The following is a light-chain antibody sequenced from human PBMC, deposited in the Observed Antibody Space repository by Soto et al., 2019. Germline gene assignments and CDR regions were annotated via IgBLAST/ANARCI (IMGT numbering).Light chain of an antibody. Sequence: ENMLALSPGTLSLSKGERATLSCRASQSVRNNYLAWYQQKPGQAPRLLIYGASSRATGIPDRFSGRGSGTDFTLIIIRLEPEDFATDYCQQSYSTPKTFGQGTKVDI. CDR1: QSVRNNY. CDR2: GAS. J-gene: IGKJ1*01. CDR3: QQSYSTPKT. V-gene: IGKV3-20*01.